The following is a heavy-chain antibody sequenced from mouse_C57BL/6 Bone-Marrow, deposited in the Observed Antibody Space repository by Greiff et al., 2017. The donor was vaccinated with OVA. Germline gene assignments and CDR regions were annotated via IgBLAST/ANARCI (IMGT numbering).Heavy chain of an antibody. CDR3: ASERSNCAPYAMDY. J-gene: IGHJ4*01. Sequence: QVQLQQSGAELARPGASVKLSCKASGYTFTSYGISWVKQRTGQGLEWIGEIYPRSGNTYYNEKFKGKATLTADKSSSTAYMELRSLTSDDSAVYCCASERSNCAPYAMDYWGQGTSGTVSS. CDR2: IYPRSGNT. CDR1: GYTFTSYG. V-gene: IGHV1-81*01. D-gene: IGHD4-1*01.